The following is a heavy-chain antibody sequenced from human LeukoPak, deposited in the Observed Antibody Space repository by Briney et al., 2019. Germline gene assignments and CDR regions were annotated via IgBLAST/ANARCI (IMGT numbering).Heavy chain of an antibody. CDR1: GFTFSSYW. D-gene: IGHD3-3*01. V-gene: IGHV3-7*01. Sequence: GGSLRLSCAASGFTFSSYWMSWVRQAPGKGLEWVANIKQDGSEKYYVDSVKGRFTISRDNAKNSLYLQMNSLRAEDTAVYYCARDGGDFWSGLFDYWGQGTLVTVSS. CDR2: IKQDGSEK. J-gene: IGHJ4*02. CDR3: ARDGGDFWSGLFDY.